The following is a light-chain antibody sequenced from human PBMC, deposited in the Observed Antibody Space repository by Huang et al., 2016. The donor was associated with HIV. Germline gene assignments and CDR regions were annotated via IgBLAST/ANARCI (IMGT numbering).Light chain of an antibody. CDR3: QQSHNTPLT. J-gene: IGKJ4*01. V-gene: IGKV1-39*01. Sequence: DIQMTQSPSSLSASVGDRVTITCRASQSIARSLNWYQQKPGTAPKLLICSASTLQSGVPSRFRCSGSGTTFTLTISSLRPEDFGTYSCQQSHNTPLTFGGGTKVEIK. CDR1: QSIARS. CDR2: SAS.